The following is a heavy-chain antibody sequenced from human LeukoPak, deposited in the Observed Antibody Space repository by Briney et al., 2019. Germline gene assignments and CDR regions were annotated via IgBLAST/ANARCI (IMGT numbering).Heavy chain of an antibody. V-gene: IGHV3-23*01. CDR1: GFTFSSYA. D-gene: IGHD1-26*01. J-gene: IGHJ4*02. CDR3: ARGSVGATHFDY. CDR2: ISGSGGST. Sequence: PGGSLRLSCAASGFTFSSYAMNWVRQAPGKGLEWVSAISGSGGSTYYADSVKGRFTISRDNSKNTLYLQMNSLRAEDTAVYYCARGSVGATHFDYWGQGTLVTVSS.